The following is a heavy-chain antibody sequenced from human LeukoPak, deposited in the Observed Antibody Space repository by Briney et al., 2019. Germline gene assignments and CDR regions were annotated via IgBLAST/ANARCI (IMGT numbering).Heavy chain of an antibody. CDR3: ATLGRAFDI. V-gene: IGHV3-30-3*01. Sequence: GGSLRLSCAASGFTFSSYAMHWVRQALGKGLEWVAVISYDGSNKYYADSVKGRFTISRDNSKNTLYLQMNSLRAEDTAVYYCATLGRAFDIWGQGTMVTVSS. CDR1: GFTFSSYA. J-gene: IGHJ3*02. CDR2: ISYDGSNK. D-gene: IGHD1-26*01.